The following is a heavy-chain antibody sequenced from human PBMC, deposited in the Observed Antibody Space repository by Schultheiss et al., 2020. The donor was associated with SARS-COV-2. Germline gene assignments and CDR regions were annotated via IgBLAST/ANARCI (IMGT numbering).Heavy chain of an antibody. V-gene: IGHV3-64*04. CDR2: ISSNGGST. J-gene: IGHJ6*02. CDR3: ARDPPGGYYYYGMDV. Sequence: GGSLRLSCSASGFTFSSYAMHWVRQAPGKGLEYVSAISSNGGSTYYADSVKGRFTISRDNSKNTLYLQMNSLRAEDTAVYYCARDPPGGYYYYGMDVWGQGTTVTVSS. CDR1: GFTFSSYA.